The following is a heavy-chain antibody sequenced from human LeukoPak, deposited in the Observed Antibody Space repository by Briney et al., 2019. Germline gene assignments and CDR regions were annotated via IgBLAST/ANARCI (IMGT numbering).Heavy chain of an antibody. CDR3: AKRRVPIYYYYGMDV. Sequence: PGGSLRLSCAASGFTFDDYAMHWVRQAPGKGLEWVSGISWNSGSIGYADSVKGRFTISRDNAKNSLYLQMNSLRAEDTAVYYCAKRRVPIYYYYGMDVWGQGTTVTVSS. CDR2: ISWNSGSI. CDR1: GFTFDDYA. J-gene: IGHJ6*02. D-gene: IGHD3-10*01. V-gene: IGHV3-9*01.